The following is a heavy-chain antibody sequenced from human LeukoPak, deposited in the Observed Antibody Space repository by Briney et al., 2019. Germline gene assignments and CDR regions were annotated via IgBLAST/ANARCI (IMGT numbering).Heavy chain of an antibody. CDR3: ARHGDIVVVPSYLKYYYYGMDV. J-gene: IGHJ6*02. V-gene: IGHV5-51*01. CDR2: IYPGDSDA. Sequence: GESLKISCKGSGYSFTSYWIGWVRQMPGKGLEWMGIIYPGDSDARYSPSFQGQVTISADKSISTAYLQWSSLKASDTAMYYCARHGDIVVVPSYLKYYYYGMDVWGQGTTVTVSS. D-gene: IGHD2-2*01. CDR1: GYSFTSYW.